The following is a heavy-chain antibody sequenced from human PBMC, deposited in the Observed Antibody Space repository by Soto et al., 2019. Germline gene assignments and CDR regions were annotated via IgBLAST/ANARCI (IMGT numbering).Heavy chain of an antibody. CDR1: VGSISNYY. CDR2: VHDSWGS. V-gene: IGHV4-59*08. Sequence: QVPLQESGPGLVKPSEILSLSCTVSVGSISNYYWSWFRQTPGKGLEWIGYVHDSWGSNYNPSLKSRVAISLDTSKSQFSLKLTSVSATDTAVYYCARQGFRALHGLVDVWGQGITVTVSS. D-gene: IGHD1-26*01. J-gene: IGHJ6*02. CDR3: ARQGFRALHGLVDV.